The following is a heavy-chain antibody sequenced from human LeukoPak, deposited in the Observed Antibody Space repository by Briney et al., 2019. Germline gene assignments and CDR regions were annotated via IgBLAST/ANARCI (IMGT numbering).Heavy chain of an antibody. D-gene: IGHD4-23*01. CDR1: GFTFDDYA. CDR3: AKDIDEAVVTLSFDY. J-gene: IGHJ4*02. Sequence: PGGSLRFSCAASGFTFDDYAMHWVRRAPGKGLEWVSLISGDGGSTYYADSVKGRFTISRDNSKNSLYLQMNSLRTEDTALYYCAKDIDEAVVTLSFDYWGQGTLVTVSS. V-gene: IGHV3-43*02. CDR2: ISGDGGST.